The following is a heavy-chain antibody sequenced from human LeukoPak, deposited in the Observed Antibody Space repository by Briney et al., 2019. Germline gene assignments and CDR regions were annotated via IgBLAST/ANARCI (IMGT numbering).Heavy chain of an antibody. CDR1: GFTFSSYA. CDR2: ISGSGGST. V-gene: IGHV3-23*01. CDR3: AKGAGDSSGYYYPYYYYGMDV. J-gene: IGHJ6*02. D-gene: IGHD3-22*01. Sequence: GGSLRLSCAASGFTFSSYAMSWVRQAPGKGLEWVSAISGSGGSTYYADSVKGRFTISRDNSKNTLYLQMNSLRAEDTAVYYCAKGAGDSSGYYYPYYYYGMDVWGQGPTVTVSS.